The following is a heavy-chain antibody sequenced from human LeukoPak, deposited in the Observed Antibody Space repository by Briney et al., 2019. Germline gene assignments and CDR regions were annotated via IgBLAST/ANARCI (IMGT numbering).Heavy chain of an antibody. Sequence: GGSLRLSCAASGFTFSSYWIHWVRQAPGRGLVWFSRINSDGSSSSYADSVKGRFTISRDNAKNTLYLQMNSLRAEDTAVYYCASGGDPQNYYAEYFQRWGQGTLVTVSS. D-gene: IGHD3-22*01. CDR1: GFTFSSYW. V-gene: IGHV3-74*01. CDR2: INSDGSSS. CDR3: ASGGDPQNYYAEYFQR. J-gene: IGHJ1*01.